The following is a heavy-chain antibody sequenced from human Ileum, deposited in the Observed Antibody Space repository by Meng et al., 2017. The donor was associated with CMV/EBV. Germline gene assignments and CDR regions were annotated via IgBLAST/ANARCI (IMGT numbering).Heavy chain of an antibody. CDR3: ARGWADIRLSGVMDG. CDR2: ISYNGNT. D-gene: IGHD2/OR15-2a*01. J-gene: IGHJ6*02. Sequence: SETLSLTCNVSGDSISSYYWNWIRQHPGKGLEWNAYISYNGNTNYNPSLNSRVSLTADAAKNQFYLRLTSVTTADTAVYYCARGWADIRLSGVMDGWGQGTTVTVSS. CDR1: GDSISSYY. V-gene: IGHV4-59*01.